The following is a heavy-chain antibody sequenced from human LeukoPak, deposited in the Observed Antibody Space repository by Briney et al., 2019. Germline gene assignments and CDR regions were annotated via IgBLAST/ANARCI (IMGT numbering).Heavy chain of an antibody. CDR3: AKDGSYCSGGSCYLEYFQH. CDR2: ISGSGGST. V-gene: IGHV3-23*01. Sequence: PGGSLRLSCAASGFTFSSYAMSWVRQAPGKGLEWVSAISGSGGSTYYADSVEGRFTISRDNSKNTLYLQMDSLRAEDTAVYCCAKDGSYCSGGSCYLEYFQHWGQGTLVTVSS. D-gene: IGHD2-15*01. CDR1: GFTFSSYA. J-gene: IGHJ1*01.